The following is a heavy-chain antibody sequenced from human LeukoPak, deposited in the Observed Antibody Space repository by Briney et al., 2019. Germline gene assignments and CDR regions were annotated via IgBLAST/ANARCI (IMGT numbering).Heavy chain of an antibody. J-gene: IGHJ4*02. CDR1: GGSFSGYY. V-gene: IGHV4-34*01. CDR2: INHSGST. D-gene: IGHD4-11*01. Sequence: SETLSLTCAVYGGSFSGYYWSWIRQPPGKGLEWIGEINHSGSTNYNPSLKSRVTISVDTSKNQSSLKLSSVTAADTAVYYCARGRNDYGNYRFGYWGQGTLVTVSS. CDR3: ARGRNDYGNYRFGY.